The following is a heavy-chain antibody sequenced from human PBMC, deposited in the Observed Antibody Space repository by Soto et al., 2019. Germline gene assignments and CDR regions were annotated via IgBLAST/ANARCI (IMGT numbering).Heavy chain of an antibody. CDR1: GFTFSSYA. CDR3: ARNSYSSSCGGISGY. Sequence: GGSLRLSCAASGFTFSSYAMHWVRQAPGKGLEWVAVISYDGSNKYYADSVKGRFTISRDNSKNTLYLQMNSLRAEDTAVYYCARNSYSSSCGGISGYWGQGTLVTVSS. CDR2: ISYDGSNK. J-gene: IGHJ4*02. V-gene: IGHV3-30-3*01. D-gene: IGHD6-13*01.